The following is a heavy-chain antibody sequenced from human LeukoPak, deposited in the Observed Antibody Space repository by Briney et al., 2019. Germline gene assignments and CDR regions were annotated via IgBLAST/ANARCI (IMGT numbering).Heavy chain of an antibody. J-gene: IGHJ6*03. CDR1: GFTFDDYA. CDR2: ISWNSGSI. CDR3: ARSELGYNYYYMDV. D-gene: IGHD3-10*01. V-gene: IGHV3-9*01. Sequence: PGGSLRLSCAASGFTFDDYAMHWVRQAPGKGLEWVSGISWNSGSIGYADSVKGRFTISRDNAKNSLYLQMNSLRVEDTAVYYCARSELGYNYYYMDVWGKGTTVTISS.